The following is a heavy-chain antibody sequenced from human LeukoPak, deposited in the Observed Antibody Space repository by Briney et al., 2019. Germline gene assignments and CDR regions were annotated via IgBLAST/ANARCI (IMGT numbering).Heavy chain of an antibody. CDR1: GGSISSSNW. V-gene: IGHV4-4*02. CDR3: ARPLMTTVTSGASDI. D-gene: IGHD4-17*01. J-gene: IGHJ3*02. Sequence: KSSETLSLTCAVSGGSISSSNWWSWVRQPPGKGLEWIGEIYHSGSTNYNPSLKSRVTISVDKSKNQFSLKLSSVTAADTAVYYCARPLMTTVTSGASDIWGQGTMVTVSS. CDR2: IYHSGST.